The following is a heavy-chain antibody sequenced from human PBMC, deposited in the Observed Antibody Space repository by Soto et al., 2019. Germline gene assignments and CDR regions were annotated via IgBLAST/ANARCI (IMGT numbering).Heavy chain of an antibody. V-gene: IGHV1-69*14. J-gene: IGHJ2*01. CDR1: GGTFSSYA. CDR3: ARVVTVVKSFHYWYFDL. CDR2: IIPIFGTA. Sequence: QVQLVQSGAEVKKPGSSVKVSCKASGGTFSSYAISWVRQAPGQGLEWMGGIIPIFGTANYAQKFQGRVKITADRSTSTAYMELSGLRSEDTAVYSCARVVTVVKSFHYWYFDLWGRGTLVTVSS. D-gene: IGHD2-15*01.